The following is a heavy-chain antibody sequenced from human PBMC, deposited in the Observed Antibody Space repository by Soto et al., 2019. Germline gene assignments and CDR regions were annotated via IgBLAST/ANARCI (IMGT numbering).Heavy chain of an antibody. CDR3: ARPATQQLGASYYYYYMDV. CDR1: GGTFSSYA. J-gene: IGHJ6*03. CDR2: IIPNNGNT. V-gene: IGHV1-18*01. D-gene: IGHD6-13*01. Sequence: ASVKVSCKASGGTFSSYAISWVRQAPGQGLEWMGWIIPNNGNTNYAQKLQGRVTMTTDTSTSTAYMELRSLRSDDTAVYYCARPATQQLGASYYYYYMDVWGKGTTVTVSS.